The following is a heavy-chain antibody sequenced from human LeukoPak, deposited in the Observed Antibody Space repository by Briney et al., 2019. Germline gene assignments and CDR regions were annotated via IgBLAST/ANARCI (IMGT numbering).Heavy chain of an antibody. J-gene: IGHJ4*02. CDR1: GFTLSSYS. Sequence: GGSLRLSCADSGFTLSSYSMNWVRQAPGKGLGWVSSISSSSSYIYYADSVKGRFTISRDNAKNSLYLQMNSLRAEDTAVYYCARYGARGWYGDYWGQGTLVTVSS. CDR2: ISSSSSYI. CDR3: ARYGARGWYGDY. D-gene: IGHD6-19*01. V-gene: IGHV3-21*01.